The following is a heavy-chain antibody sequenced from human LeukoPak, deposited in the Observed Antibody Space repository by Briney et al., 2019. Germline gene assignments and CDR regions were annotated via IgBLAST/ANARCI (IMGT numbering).Heavy chain of an antibody. CDR1: GGTFSSYA. Sequence: SVKVSCKASGGTFSSYAISWVRQAPGQGLGWMGRIIPILGIANYAQKFQGRVTITADKSTSTAYMELSSLRSEDTAVYYCARDKKPMSPLSYGMDVWGQGTTVTVSS. CDR3: ARDKKPMSPLSYGMDV. CDR2: IIPILGIA. V-gene: IGHV1-69*04. J-gene: IGHJ6*02.